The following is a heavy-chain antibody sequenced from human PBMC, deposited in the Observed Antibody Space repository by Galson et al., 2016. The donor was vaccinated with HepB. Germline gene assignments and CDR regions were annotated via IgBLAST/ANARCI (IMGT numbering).Heavy chain of an antibody. CDR2: ISSSGSYI. CDR1: GFIFSDYS. CDR3: ASDGYLGYGYYYGMDV. Sequence: SLRLSCAASGFIFSDYSMNWVRQAPGKGLEWVSSISSSGSYIYYADSVKGRFTISRDNAKNSLYLQMYSLRAEDTAVYYCASDGYLGYGYYYGMDVWGQGTTVTVSS. J-gene: IGHJ6*02. D-gene: IGHD2-15*01. V-gene: IGHV3-21*01.